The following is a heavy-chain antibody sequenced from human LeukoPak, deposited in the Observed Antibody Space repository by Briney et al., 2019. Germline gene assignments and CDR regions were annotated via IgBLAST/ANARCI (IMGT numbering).Heavy chain of an antibody. V-gene: IGHV4-39*07. CDR3: ARGGSYWDS. J-gene: IGHJ4*02. CDR1: GSSIRITSYY. D-gene: IGHD3-10*01. CDR2: IYFSGRT. Sequence: SETLSLTCTVSGSSIRITSYYWGWIRQSPGREPEWIGSIYFSGRTHYNPSLESRVTISVDTSNNQFSLRLNSVTAADTAVYYCARGGSYWDSWGQGTLVTVSS.